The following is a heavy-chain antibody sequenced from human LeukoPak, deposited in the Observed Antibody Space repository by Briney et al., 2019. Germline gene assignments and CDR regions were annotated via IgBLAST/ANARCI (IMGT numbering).Heavy chain of an antibody. CDR3: ARVWELMYYFDY. Sequence: ASVKVSCKASGYTFTSYGISWVRQAPGQGLEWMGWISAYNGNTNYAQKLRGRVTMTTDTSTSTAYMELRSLRSDDTAVYYCARVWELMYYFDYWGQGTLVTVSS. V-gene: IGHV1-18*01. CDR1: GYTFTSYG. D-gene: IGHD1-26*01. J-gene: IGHJ4*02. CDR2: ISAYNGNT.